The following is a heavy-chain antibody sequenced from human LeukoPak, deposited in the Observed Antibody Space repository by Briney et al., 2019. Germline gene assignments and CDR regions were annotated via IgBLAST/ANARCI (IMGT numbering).Heavy chain of an antibody. D-gene: IGHD4-17*01. CDR1: GFTFSSYA. CDR3: AKDTLSTVLFDY. Sequence: GGSLRLSCAASGFTFSSYAMHWVRQAPGKGLEWVAVISYDGSNKYYADSVKGRFTISRDNSKNTLYLQMNSLRAEDTAVYYCAKDTLSTVLFDYWGQGTLVTVSS. V-gene: IGHV3-30*04. J-gene: IGHJ4*02. CDR2: ISYDGSNK.